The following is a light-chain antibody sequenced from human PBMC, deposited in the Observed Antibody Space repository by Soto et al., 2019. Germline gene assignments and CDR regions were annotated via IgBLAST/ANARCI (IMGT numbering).Light chain of an antibody. Sequence: QSALTQSPSASGSPGQSVTISCTGTSSDIGGYNSVSWYQQHPGKAPKVMIYDVTKRPSGVPDRFSGSKSGNTASLTVSALQAEAEADYYWRSYNGRKKLVFGTGTKVTVL. CDR1: SSDIGGYNS. CDR3: RSYNGRKKLV. V-gene: IGLV2-8*01. J-gene: IGLJ1*01. CDR2: DVT.